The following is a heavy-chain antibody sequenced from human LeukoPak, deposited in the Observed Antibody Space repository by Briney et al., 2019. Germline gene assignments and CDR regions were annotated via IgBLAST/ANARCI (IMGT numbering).Heavy chain of an antibody. J-gene: IGHJ4*02. CDR1: GCTFSNFA. CDR2: MSGSGDST. D-gene: IGHD6-19*01. V-gene: IGHV3-23*01. CDR3: AKCIRSSGWYDRADY. Sequence: GGSLRLSCVAPGCTFSNFAMTWVRQAPGKGLDWVSAMSGSGDSTYYADSVKGRFTISRDNSKNTLYLQMNSLRAEDTAVYYCAKCIRSSGWYDRADYWGQGTLVIVSS.